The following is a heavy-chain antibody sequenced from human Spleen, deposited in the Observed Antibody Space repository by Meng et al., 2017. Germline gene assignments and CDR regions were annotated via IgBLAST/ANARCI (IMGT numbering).Heavy chain of an antibody. CDR1: GGSVSTGTYY. Sequence: QVQLQESGPGLVRPSETLSLTCTVSGGSVSTGTYYWSWIRQPPGKRLEWIGYIFSSGGTDYNPSLKSRVTISVDASKNQFSLRLNSVTAADTAVYFCARFDFWSGSHSPDYWGHGTLVTVSS. CDR2: IFSSGGT. D-gene: IGHD3-3*01. V-gene: IGHV4-61*01. CDR3: ARFDFWSGSHSPDY. J-gene: IGHJ4*01.